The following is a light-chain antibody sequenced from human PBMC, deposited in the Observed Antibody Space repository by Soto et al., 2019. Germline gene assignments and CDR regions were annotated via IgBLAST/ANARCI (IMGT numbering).Light chain of an antibody. V-gene: IGKV4-1*01. Sequence: DIVMTRSPDFLAVSLGERATINCKSSQSVLYSSNNKNYLAWYQQKPGQPPKLLIYWASTRESGVPDRFSGSGSGTDFTLTISSLQAEDVAVYYCQQYYRPWTFGQGTKVEIK. CDR1: QSVLYSSNNKNY. CDR2: WAS. CDR3: QQYYRPWT. J-gene: IGKJ1*01.